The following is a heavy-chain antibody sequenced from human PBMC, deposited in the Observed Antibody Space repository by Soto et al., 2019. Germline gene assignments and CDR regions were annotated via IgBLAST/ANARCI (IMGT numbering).Heavy chain of an antibody. Sequence: EVQLVESGGGLVQPGVSLRLSCAASGFIFSDHYMDWLRQAPGKGLEWVGRSRHQANSYTTEYAASVKGRFSISRDDSKNSLYLQMNSLKSEDTAMYYCTRGQRELDYWGQGTLVTVSS. V-gene: IGHV3-72*01. D-gene: IGHD1-1*01. CDR3: TRGQRELDY. J-gene: IGHJ4*02. CDR1: GFIFSDHY. CDR2: SRHQANSYTT.